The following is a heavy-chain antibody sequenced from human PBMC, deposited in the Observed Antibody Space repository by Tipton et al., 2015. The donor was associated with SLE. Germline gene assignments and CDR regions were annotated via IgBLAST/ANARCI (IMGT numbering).Heavy chain of an antibody. J-gene: IGHJ6*03. CDR1: GGSFSGYY. Sequence: TLSLTCAVYGGSFSGYYWSWIRQPPGKGLEWIGEINHSGSTNYNPSLKSRVTISVDTSKNQFSLKLSSVTAADTAVYYCARENRRGDYYYYMDVWGKGTTVTVPS. CDR2: INHSGST. CDR3: ARENRRGDYYYYMDV. D-gene: IGHD2/OR15-2a*01. V-gene: IGHV4-34*01.